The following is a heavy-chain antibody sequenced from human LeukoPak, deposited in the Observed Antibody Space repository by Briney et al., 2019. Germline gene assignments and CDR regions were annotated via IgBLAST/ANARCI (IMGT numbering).Heavy chain of an antibody. J-gene: IGHJ2*01. V-gene: IGHV3-74*01. Sequence: GGSLRLSCAVSGFTFSNYWMYRVRQAPGKRLVWVARINSDGSSTTYADSVEGRFTISRDNTKSMLHLQMHSLRVDDSAVYFCTRTTTTADWYFDLWGRGTLVTVSS. CDR2: INSDGSST. D-gene: IGHD1-1*01. CDR3: TRTTTTADWYFDL. CDR1: GFTFSNYW.